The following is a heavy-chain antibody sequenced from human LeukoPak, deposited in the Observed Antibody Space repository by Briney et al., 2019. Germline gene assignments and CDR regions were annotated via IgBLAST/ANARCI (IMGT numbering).Heavy chain of an antibody. CDR1: GGSISSYY. CDR2: IYYSGST. CDR3: ARVLGGVVVVAATSYYMDV. D-gene: IGHD2-15*01. J-gene: IGHJ6*03. V-gene: IGHV4-59*12. Sequence: QPSETLSLTCTVSGGSISSYYWSWIRQPPGKGLEWIGYIYYSGSTNYNPSLKSRVTISVDTSKNQFSLKLSSVTAADTAVYYCARVLGGVVVVAATSYYMDVWGKGTTVTVSS.